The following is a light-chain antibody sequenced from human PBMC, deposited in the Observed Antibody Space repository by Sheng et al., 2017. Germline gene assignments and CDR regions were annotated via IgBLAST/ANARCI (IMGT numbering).Light chain of an antibody. Sequence: QLVLTQPPSVSGAPGQSVTISCTGSSSNIGAGYGVYWYQHPPGTAPKLLIYGDTNRPSGVPDRFSASKSGTSASLAITGLQADDEADYYCQSYDRGLSDVVFGGGTKLTVL. J-gene: IGLJ2*01. CDR1: SSNIGAGYG. CDR2: GDT. V-gene: IGLV1-40*01. CDR3: QSYDRGLSDVV.